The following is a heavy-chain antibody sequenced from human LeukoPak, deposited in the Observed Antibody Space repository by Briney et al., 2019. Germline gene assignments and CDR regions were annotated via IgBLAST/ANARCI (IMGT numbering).Heavy chain of an antibody. CDR3: ARPPGILTGYGDDAFDI. J-gene: IGHJ3*02. Sequence: PGGSLRLSCAASGFTFSSYGMHWVRQAPGKGLEWVAVIWYDGSNKYYADSVKGRFTISRDNSKNTLYLQMNSLRAEDTAVYYCARPPGILTGYGDDAFDIWGQGTMVTVSS. CDR2: IWYDGSNK. CDR1: GFTFSSYG. V-gene: IGHV3-33*01. D-gene: IGHD3-9*01.